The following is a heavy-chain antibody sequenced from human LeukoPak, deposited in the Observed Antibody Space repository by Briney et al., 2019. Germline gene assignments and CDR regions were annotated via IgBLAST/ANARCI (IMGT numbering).Heavy chain of an antibody. CDR2: ISGSGGST. D-gene: IGHD2-15*01. CDR1: GFTFSSYA. J-gene: IGHJ4*02. V-gene: IGHV3-23*01. Sequence: PGGSLRLSCAASGFTFSSYAMSWVRQAPGKGLEWVSAISGSGGSTYYADSVKGRFTISRDNSKNTLYLQMNSLRAEDTAVYYCAKRRNPPPRGTRSSGGSCYDYWGQGTLVTVSS. CDR3: AKRRNPPPRGTRSSGGSCYDY.